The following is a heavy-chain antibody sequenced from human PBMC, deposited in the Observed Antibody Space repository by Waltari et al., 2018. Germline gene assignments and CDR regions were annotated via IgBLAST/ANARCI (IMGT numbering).Heavy chain of an antibody. CDR2: ISSSSSVI. Sequence: EVQLVESGGGLVQPGGSLRLSCAASGFIFSSYGIHWVRTAPGKGVECISYISSSSSVIHYTRSVKGRFTISGDKAKNSLYLQMNSLKGEDTAVYYCAREGARVWGSYREIDYWGQGTLVTVSS. J-gene: IGHJ4*02. CDR1: GFIFSSYG. D-gene: IGHD3-16*02. CDR3: AREGARVWGSYREIDY. V-gene: IGHV3-48*01.